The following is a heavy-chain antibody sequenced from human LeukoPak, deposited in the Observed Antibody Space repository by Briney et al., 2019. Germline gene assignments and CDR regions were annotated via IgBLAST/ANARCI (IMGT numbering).Heavy chain of an antibody. D-gene: IGHD1-1*01. J-gene: IGHJ4*02. V-gene: IGHV3-74*01. CDR3: AKGTRGTGAFFDY. CDR2: VSPDGTRT. Sequence: GGSLRLSCAASGFTFTTYWMHWLRQAPGKGLMWVSRVSPDGTRTDYADSVKGRFTISRDNAKNTVYMQMNSLTTEDTAFYYCAKGTRGTGAFFDYWGQGSLITVSS. CDR1: GFTFTTYW.